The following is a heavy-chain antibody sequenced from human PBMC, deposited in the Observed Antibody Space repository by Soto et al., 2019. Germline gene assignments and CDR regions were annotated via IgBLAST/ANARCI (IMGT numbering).Heavy chain of an antibody. V-gene: IGHV3-21*01. CDR3: ARGGCSGGSCYSDY. CDR2: ISSSSSYI. J-gene: IGHJ4*02. CDR1: GFTFSSYS. D-gene: IGHD2-15*01. Sequence: GGSLRLSCAASGFTFSSYSMNWVRQAPGKGLEWVSSISSSSSYIYYADSVKGRFTISRDNAKNSLYLQMNSLRAEDTAVYYCARGGCSGGSCYSDYWGQGTLVTVSS.